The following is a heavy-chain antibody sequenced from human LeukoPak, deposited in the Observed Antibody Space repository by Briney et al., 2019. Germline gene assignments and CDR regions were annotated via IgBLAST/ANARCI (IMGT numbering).Heavy chain of an antibody. CDR3: ARIGYYGSGSYYHNKATFDY. J-gene: IGHJ4*02. D-gene: IGHD3-10*01. CDR1: GYTFTTYY. Sequence: ASVKVSCKASGYTFTTYYMHWVRQAPGQGLEWMGKINPSGGSTSYTQKFQGRVTMTRDTSTNTVYMELNSLRAEDTAVYYCARIGYYGSGSYYHNKATFDYWGQGTLVTVSS. CDR2: INPSGGST. V-gene: IGHV1-46*01.